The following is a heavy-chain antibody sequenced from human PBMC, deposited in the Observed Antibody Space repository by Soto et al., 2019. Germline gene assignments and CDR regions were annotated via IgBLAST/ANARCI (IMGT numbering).Heavy chain of an antibody. CDR1: GDSISSGGYY. CDR2: IYYSGST. J-gene: IGHJ4*02. Sequence: QVQLQESGPGLVKPSQTLSLTCTVSGDSISSGGYYWSWIRQLPGKGLEWIGYIYYSGSTYYNPSLKSRITISVDTSKNQFSLNLFSVTAADTAVYYCARGYGSGWYAFDYWGQGTLVTVSS. CDR3: ARGYGSGWYAFDY. D-gene: IGHD6-19*01. V-gene: IGHV4-31*03.